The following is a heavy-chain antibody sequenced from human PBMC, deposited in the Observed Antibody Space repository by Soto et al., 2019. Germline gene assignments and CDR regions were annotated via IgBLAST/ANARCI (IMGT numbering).Heavy chain of an antibody. CDR2: ISYDGSNK. D-gene: IGHD3-22*01. J-gene: IGHJ3*02. CDR3: AKDGPYDTTLGAFDI. V-gene: IGHV3-30*18. Sequence: GGSLRLSCAAAGFTFSSYDMHWVRKAPGKGLEWVAVISYDGSNKYYADSVKGRFTISRDNSKNTLYLQMNSLRAEDTAVYYCAKDGPYDTTLGAFDIWGQGTMVTVSS. CDR1: GFTFSSYD.